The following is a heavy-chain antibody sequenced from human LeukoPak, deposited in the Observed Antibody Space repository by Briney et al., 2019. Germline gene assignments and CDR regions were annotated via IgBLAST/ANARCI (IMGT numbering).Heavy chain of an antibody. CDR3: AKDDYLSHYYYYMDV. D-gene: IGHD5-12*01. J-gene: IGHJ6*03. CDR1: GFTFSSYA. Sequence: GGSLRLSCAASGFTFSSYAMSWVRQAPGKGLEWVAFIRYDGSNKYYADSVKGRFTISRDNSKNTLYLQMNSLRAEDTAVYYCAKDDYLSHYYYYMDVWGKGTTVTVSS. V-gene: IGHV3-30*02. CDR2: IRYDGSNK.